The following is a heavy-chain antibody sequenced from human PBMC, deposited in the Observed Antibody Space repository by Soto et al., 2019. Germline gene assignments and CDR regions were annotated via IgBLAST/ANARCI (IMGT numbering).Heavy chain of an antibody. Sequence: EVQLLESGGGLVQPGGSLRLSCAASGFIFSRYAMTWVRQAPGKGLEWVSAITGGGFSTYYTDSVKGRFTISRDNSKNTLYLQMNRLRAEDTAVYFCAKGGVRGVQMAVWGQGTTVTVSS. CDR1: GFIFSRYA. J-gene: IGHJ6*02. CDR3: AKGGVRGVQMAV. D-gene: IGHD3-10*01. CDR2: ITGGGFST. V-gene: IGHV3-23*01.